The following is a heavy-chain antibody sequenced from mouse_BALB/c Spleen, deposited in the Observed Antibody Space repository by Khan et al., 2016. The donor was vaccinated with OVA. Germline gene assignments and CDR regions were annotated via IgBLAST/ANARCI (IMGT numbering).Heavy chain of an antibody. Sequence: VKLQQSGAELAKPGASVKMSCKASGYTFINYWILWVKQRPGQGLEWIGYINPSTGYTEYNQNFKDKATLTADKSSSTAYMQLSSLTSEDSAVYYCARRGLRWDFDSWGQGTTLTVSS. CDR1: GYTFINYW. V-gene: IGHV1-7*01. CDR3: ARRGLRWDFDS. D-gene: IGHD1-1*01. J-gene: IGHJ2*01. CDR2: INPSTGYT.